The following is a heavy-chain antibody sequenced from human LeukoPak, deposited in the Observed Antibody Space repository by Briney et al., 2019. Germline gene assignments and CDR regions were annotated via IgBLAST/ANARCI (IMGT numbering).Heavy chain of an antibody. D-gene: IGHD6-13*01. Sequence: SETLSLTCTVSGGSISSYYWSWIRQPAGKGLEWIGRIYTSGSTNYNPSLKSRVTMSVDTSKTQFSLKLSSVTAADMAVYYCARSPIAAAGPEGAFDIWGQGTMVTVSS. CDR2: IYTSGST. V-gene: IGHV4-4*07. CDR3: ARSPIAAAGPEGAFDI. CDR1: GGSISSYY. J-gene: IGHJ3*02.